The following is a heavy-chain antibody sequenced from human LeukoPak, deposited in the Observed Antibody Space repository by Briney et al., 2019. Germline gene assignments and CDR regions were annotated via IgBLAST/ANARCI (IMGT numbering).Heavy chain of an antibody. J-gene: IGHJ3*02. CDR2: INPNSGGT. CDR3: AKWDLVENAFDI. D-gene: IGHD1-26*01. V-gene: IGHV1-2*02. CDR1: GYTFTAFF. Sequence: GASVKVSCKASGYTFTAFFIHWVRQAPGQGLEWMGWINPNSGGTNYAQKFQGRVTMTRDTSISTAYMELSRLRSDDTAVYYCAKWDLVENAFDIWGQGTLVTVSS.